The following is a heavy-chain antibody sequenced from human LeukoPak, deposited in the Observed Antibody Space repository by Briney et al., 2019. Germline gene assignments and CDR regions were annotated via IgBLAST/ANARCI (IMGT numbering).Heavy chain of an antibody. CDR1: GFTVSSNY. J-gene: IGHJ4*02. D-gene: IGHD6-19*01. CDR3: ARVRVSVAGHDY. CDR2: IYSSGNT. Sequence: GGSLRLSCAASGFTVSSNYMSWVRQAPGKALEWVSVIYSSGNTYYADSVKGRFTISRDNSKNTLYLQMNSLRDEDTAVYYCARVRVSVAGHDYWGQGTLVTVSS. V-gene: IGHV3-66*01.